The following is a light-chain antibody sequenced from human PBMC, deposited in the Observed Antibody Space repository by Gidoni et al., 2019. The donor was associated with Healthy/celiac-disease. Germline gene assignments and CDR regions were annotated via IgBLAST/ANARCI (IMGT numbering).Light chain of an antibody. CDR3: QQSYSTPPWT. V-gene: IGKV1-39*01. CDR1: QSISSN. Sequence: DIQLTQSPSSLSASVGDRVTTTCRASQSISSNLNWYQQKPGKAPKLLIYADSSVQSGVPSRFSGRGSGTDFTLTISSLQPEDCATYYCQQSYSTPPWTFGQGTKVEIK. CDR2: ADS. J-gene: IGKJ1*01.